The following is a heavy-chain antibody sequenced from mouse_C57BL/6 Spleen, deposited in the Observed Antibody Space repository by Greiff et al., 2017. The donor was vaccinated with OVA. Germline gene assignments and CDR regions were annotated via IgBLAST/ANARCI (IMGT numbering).Heavy chain of an antibody. D-gene: IGHD1-1*01. Sequence: QVHVKQSGAELVKPGASVKMSCKASGYTFTSYWITWVKQRPGQGLEWIGDIYPGSGSTNYNEKFKSKATLTVDTSSSTAYMQLSSLTSEDSAVYYCSRGLRAWFAYWGQGTLVTVSA. CDR3: SRGLRAWFAY. CDR1: GYTFTSYW. V-gene: IGHV1-55*01. J-gene: IGHJ3*01. CDR2: IYPGSGST.